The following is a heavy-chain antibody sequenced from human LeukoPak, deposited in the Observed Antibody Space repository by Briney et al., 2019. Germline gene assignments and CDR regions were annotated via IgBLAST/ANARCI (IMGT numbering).Heavy chain of an antibody. J-gene: IGHJ5*02. D-gene: IGHD1/OR15-1a*01. Sequence: PSETLSLTCAVYGGSFSGYYWSWIRQPPGKGLEWIGEINHSGSTNYNPSLTRRVTISVDTSKNQFSLKLSSVPDADTAVYYCARGNNPNPYNWFDPWGQGTLVTVSS. CDR1: GGSFSGYY. V-gene: IGHV4-34*01. CDR2: INHSGST. CDR3: ARGNNPNPYNWFDP.